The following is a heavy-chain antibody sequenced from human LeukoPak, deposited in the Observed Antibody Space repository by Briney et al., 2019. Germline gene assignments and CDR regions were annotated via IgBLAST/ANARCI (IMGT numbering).Heavy chain of an antibody. V-gene: IGHV5-51*01. J-gene: IGHJ6*02. CDR2: LYPGDSDT. D-gene: IGHD1-7*01. Sequence: GESLKISCKGSGYRFTDYWIGWVRQMPGKGLEWMGILYPGDSDTRYSPSFQGQVTISADKSINTAHLQWSSLKASDTAMYYCARGAAGTTPDYYYFGLDVWGQGTTVRVSS. CDR3: ARGAAGTTPDYYYFGLDV. CDR1: GYRFTDYW.